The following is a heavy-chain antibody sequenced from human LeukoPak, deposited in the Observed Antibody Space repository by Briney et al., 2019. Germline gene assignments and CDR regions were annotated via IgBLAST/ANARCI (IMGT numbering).Heavy chain of an antibody. J-gene: IGHJ3*02. CDR1: GFTFSSYA. Sequence: GGSLRLSCAASGFTFSSYAMHWVRQAPGKGLEWVAVISYDGSNKYYADSVKGRFTISRDNSKNTLYLQMNSLRAEDTAVYYCARFPTVWGAFDIWGQGTMVTVSS. V-gene: IGHV3-30*04. CDR3: ARFPTVWGAFDI. CDR2: ISYDGSNK. D-gene: IGHD3-16*01.